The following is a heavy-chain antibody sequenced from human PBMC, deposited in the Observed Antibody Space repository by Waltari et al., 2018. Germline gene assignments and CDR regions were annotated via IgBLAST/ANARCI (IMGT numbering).Heavy chain of an antibody. J-gene: IGHJ4*02. D-gene: IGHD4-17*01. CDR3: ARNSSTVTTRYFDY. CDR2: IYHSGST. CDR1: GFTFSSYS. Sequence: VQLVESGGGLVKSGGSQRLSCAASGFTFSSYSMNWVRQAPGKGLEWIGSIYHSGSTYYNPSLKSRVTISVDTSKNQFSLKLSSVTAADTAVYYCARNSSTVTTRYFDYWGQGTLVTVSS. V-gene: IGHV4-38-2*01.